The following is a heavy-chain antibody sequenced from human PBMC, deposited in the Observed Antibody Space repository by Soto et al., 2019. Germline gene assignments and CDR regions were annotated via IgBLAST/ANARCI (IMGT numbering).Heavy chain of an antibody. Sequence: GGSLRLSCAASGFTFSSYGMHGVRQAPGKGLEWVAVISYDGSNKYYADSVKGRFTISRDNSKNTLYLQMNSLRAEDTAVYYCAKLTPVTTSVVDYWGQGTLVTVSS. J-gene: IGHJ4*02. CDR1: GFTFSSYG. CDR2: ISYDGSNK. D-gene: IGHD4-17*01. V-gene: IGHV3-30*18. CDR3: AKLTPVTTSVVDY.